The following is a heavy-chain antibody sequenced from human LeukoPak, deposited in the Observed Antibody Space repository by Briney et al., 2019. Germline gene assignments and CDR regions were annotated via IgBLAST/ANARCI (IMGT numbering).Heavy chain of an antibody. CDR2: IKQDGSEK. CDR1: GFTVSNYW. D-gene: IGHD3-16*01. CDR3: AREMPFGDSFDY. V-gene: IGHV3-7*01. Sequence: GGSLRLSCAASGFTVSNYWMSWVRQAPGQGLEWVAKIKQDGSEKYYVDSVKGRFTISRDNAKNSLYLQLNSLRAEDTAVYYCAREMPFGDSFDYWGQGTLVTISS. J-gene: IGHJ4*02.